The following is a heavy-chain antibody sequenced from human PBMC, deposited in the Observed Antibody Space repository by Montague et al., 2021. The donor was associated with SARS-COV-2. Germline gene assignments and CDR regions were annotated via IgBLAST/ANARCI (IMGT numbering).Heavy chain of an antibody. V-gene: IGHV4-34*01. J-gene: IGHJ6*03. CDR1: GTSLSGYY. CDR3: ARLRDGVVPSPILGVGPYYSYYYMDV. Sequence: SETLSLTCAVHGTSLSGYYWNWIRQPPGKGLEWIGEINHGGSTKYSPSLKSRLTISADTSKNQFSLRLTSVAAADTAVYYCARLRDGVVPSPILGVGPYYSYYYMDVWGRGTTVTVPS. CDR2: INHGGST. D-gene: IGHD3-10*01.